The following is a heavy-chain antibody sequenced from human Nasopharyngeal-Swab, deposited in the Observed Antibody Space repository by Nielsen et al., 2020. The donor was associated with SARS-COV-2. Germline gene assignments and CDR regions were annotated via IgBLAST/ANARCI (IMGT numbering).Heavy chain of an antibody. CDR1: GFTFRSYS. Sequence: GESLKISRAASGFTFRSYSLNLVPQAPGKGLEWVSYISSSSSPIYYADSVKGRFTISRDNAKNSLYLQMNSLRDEDTAVYYCARDGITIFGVEYYYYGMDVWGQGTTVTVSS. V-gene: IGHV3-48*02. CDR3: ARDGITIFGVEYYYYGMDV. D-gene: IGHD3-3*01. J-gene: IGHJ6*02. CDR2: ISSSSSPI.